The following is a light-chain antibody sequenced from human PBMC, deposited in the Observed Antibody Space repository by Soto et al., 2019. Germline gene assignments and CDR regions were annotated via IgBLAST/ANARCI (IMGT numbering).Light chain of an antibody. J-gene: IGLJ3*02. CDR2: ANF. CDR1: SSNIGSNT. CDR3: AAWDDSLNGWV. V-gene: IGLV1-44*01. Sequence: QLVLTQPPSASGTPGQRVPISCSGSSSNIGSNTVNWYQQLPGRAPKLLIYANFQRPSGVPDRFSGSKSDTSASLAISGLQSEDEAQYYCAAWDDSLNGWVFGGGTKLTVL.